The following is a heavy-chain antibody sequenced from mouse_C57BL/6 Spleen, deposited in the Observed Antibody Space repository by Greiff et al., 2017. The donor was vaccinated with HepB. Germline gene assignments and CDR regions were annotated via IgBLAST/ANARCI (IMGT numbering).Heavy chain of an antibody. CDR2: INPNNGGT. CDR3: ARLGYSNYRILLGY. V-gene: IGHV1-18*01. CDR1: GYTFTDYN. Sequence: VQLKQSGPELVKPGASVKIPCKASGYTFTDYNMDWVKQSHGKSLEWIGDINPNNGGTIYNQKFKGKATLTVDKSSSTAYMELRSLTSEDTAVYYCARLGYSNYRILLGYWGQGTLVTVSA. J-gene: IGHJ3*01. D-gene: IGHD2-5*01.